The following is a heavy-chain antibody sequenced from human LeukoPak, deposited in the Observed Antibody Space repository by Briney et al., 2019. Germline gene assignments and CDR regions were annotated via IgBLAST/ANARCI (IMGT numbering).Heavy chain of an antibody. V-gene: IGHV4-34*01. Sequence: PSETLSLTCAVYGGSFSGYYWSWIRQPPGKGLEWIGEINHSGSTNYNPSLKSRVTISVDTSKNQFSLKLSSGTAADTAVYYCARAAASSGWPPGNYFDYWGQGTLVTVSS. J-gene: IGHJ4*02. CDR2: INHSGST. CDR1: GGSFSGYY. CDR3: ARAAASSGWPPGNYFDY. D-gene: IGHD6-19*01.